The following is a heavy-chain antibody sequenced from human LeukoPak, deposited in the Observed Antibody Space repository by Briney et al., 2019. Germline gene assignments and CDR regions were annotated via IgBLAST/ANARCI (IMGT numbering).Heavy chain of an antibody. V-gene: IGHV3-48*03. CDR1: GFTFSSYE. D-gene: IGHD2-15*01. CDR2: ISGSGGST. J-gene: IGHJ4*02. CDR3: ARQISRYCTGGSCYSGWELYFDS. Sequence: GGSPRLSCAASGFTFSSYEMNWVRQAPGKGLEWVSYISGSGGSTDYADSVKGRFTISRDNAKNSLYLQMNSLRAEDTAVYHCARQISRYCTGGSCYSGWELYFDSWGQGTPVTVSS.